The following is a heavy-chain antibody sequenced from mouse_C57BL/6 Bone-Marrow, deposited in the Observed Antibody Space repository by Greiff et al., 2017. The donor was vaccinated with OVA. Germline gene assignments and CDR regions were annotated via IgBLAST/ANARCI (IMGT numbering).Heavy chain of an antibody. Sequence: EVMLVESGGGLVKPGGSLKLSCAASGFTFSDYGMHWVRQAPEKGLEWVAYISSGSSTIYYADTVKGRFTISSDNAKNTLFLQMTSLRSEDTAMYYCATNYGSSPAWFAYWGKGTLVTVSA. J-gene: IGHJ3*01. CDR1: GFTFSDYG. CDR3: ATNYGSSPAWFAY. D-gene: IGHD1-1*01. CDR2: ISSGSSTI. V-gene: IGHV5-17*01.